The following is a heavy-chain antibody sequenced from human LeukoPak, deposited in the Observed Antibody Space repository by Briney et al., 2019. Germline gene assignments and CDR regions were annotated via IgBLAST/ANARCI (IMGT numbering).Heavy chain of an antibody. J-gene: IGHJ4*02. D-gene: IGHD5-12*01. V-gene: IGHV3-23*01. CDR2: ISGGGGST. CDR3: AKVGHIVATICYFDY. CDR1: GFTFSGCA. Sequence: PGGSLRLSCAASGFTFSGCAMGWVRQAPGKGLEWVSVISGGGGSTYYADSVKGRFTISRDNSKSTLYLQMNSLRAEDTAVYYCAKVGHIVATICYFDYWGQGTLVTVSS.